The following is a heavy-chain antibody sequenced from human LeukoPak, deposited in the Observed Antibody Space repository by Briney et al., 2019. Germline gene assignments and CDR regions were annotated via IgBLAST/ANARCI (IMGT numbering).Heavy chain of an antibody. CDR3: VSAAYDILRFDP. Sequence: SETLSLTCTVSGGSISSSSYYWGWIRQPPGKGLEWIGSIYYSGSTYYNPSLKSRVTISVDTSKNQFSLKLSSVTAADTAVYYCVSAAYDILRFDPWGQGTLVTVSS. V-gene: IGHV4-39*07. CDR2: IYYSGST. D-gene: IGHD3-9*01. CDR1: GGSISSSSYY. J-gene: IGHJ5*02.